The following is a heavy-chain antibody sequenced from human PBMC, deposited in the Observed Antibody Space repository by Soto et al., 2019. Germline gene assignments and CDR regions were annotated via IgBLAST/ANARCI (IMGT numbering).Heavy chain of an antibody. V-gene: IGHV1-2*04. J-gene: IGHJ4*02. Sequence: ASVKVSCKASGYTFTGYYMHWVRQAPGQGLEWTGWINPNSGGTNYAQKFQGWVTMTRDTSISTAYMELSRLRSDDTAVYYCARSPGYYDIFAYWAQGTPVPVSS. CDR1: GYTFTGYY. CDR2: INPNSGGT. D-gene: IGHD3-9*01. CDR3: ARSPGYYDIFAY.